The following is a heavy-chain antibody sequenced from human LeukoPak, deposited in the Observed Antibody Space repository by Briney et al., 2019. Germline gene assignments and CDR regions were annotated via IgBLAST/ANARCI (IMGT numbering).Heavy chain of an antibody. CDR3: ARAYYFDDSGGYVYFDY. V-gene: IGHV4-38-2*01. CDR2: IYHSGTT. Sequence: PSETLSLTCAVSGYSISSGYYWGWIRQPPGKGLEWIESIYHSGTTYYSPSLKSRVTISVDTSKNQFSLKLTSVTAADTAVYYCARAYYFDDSGGYVYFDYWGQGTLATVSS. CDR1: GYSISSGYY. J-gene: IGHJ4*02. D-gene: IGHD3-22*01.